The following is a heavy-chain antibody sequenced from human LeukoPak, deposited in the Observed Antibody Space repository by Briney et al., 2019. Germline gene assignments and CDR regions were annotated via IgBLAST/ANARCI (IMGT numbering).Heavy chain of an antibody. D-gene: IGHD3-9*01. Sequence: GGSLRLSCAASGFTFSSYEMNWVRQAPGKGLEWVSYISSSGSTIYYADSVKGRFTISRDNAKNSLYLQMNSLRAEGTAVYYCASPTIFSKDYWGQGTLVTVSS. CDR1: GFTFSSYE. J-gene: IGHJ4*02. V-gene: IGHV3-48*03. CDR3: ASPTIFSKDY. CDR2: ISSSGSTI.